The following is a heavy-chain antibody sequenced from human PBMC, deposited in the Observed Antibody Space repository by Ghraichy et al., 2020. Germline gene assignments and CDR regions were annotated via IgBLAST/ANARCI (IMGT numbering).Heavy chain of an antibody. V-gene: IGHV3-23*01. CDR1: GFTFSSYA. Sequence: SCAASGFTFSSYAMSWVRQAPGKGLEWVSAISGSGGSTYYADSVKGRFTISRDNSKNTLYLQMNSLRAEDTAVYYCAKDIWFGELSYGMDVWGQGTTVTVSS. J-gene: IGHJ6*02. CDR3: AKDIWFGELSYGMDV. D-gene: IGHD3-10*01. CDR2: ISGSGGST.